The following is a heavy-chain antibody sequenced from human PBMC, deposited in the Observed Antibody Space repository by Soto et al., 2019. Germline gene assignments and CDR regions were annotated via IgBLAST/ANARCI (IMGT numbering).Heavy chain of an antibody. CDR3: ARVSAAGTRWFDS. V-gene: IGHV4-31*03. CDR2: IDYRGRT. D-gene: IGHD6-13*01. J-gene: IGHJ5*01. CDR1: GASISSGGFY. Sequence: QVQLQESGPGLVQPSQTLSLTCTVSGASISSGGFYWSWIRQFPGKGLEWIGYIDYRGRTFYNPSLQSRATISRDPSKSQFSLNVNSVTAADTAVFYCARVSAAGTRWFDSWGQGTLVTVSS.